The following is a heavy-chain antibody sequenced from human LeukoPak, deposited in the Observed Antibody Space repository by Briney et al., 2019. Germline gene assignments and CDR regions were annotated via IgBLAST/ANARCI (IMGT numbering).Heavy chain of an antibody. D-gene: IGHD7-27*01. CDR2: IKQDGSEK. CDR1: GFTFSIYW. CDR3: AGDLGYFDY. Sequence: GGSLRLSCAASGFTFSIYWMSWVRQAPGKGLEWVANIKQDGSEKYYVDSVKGRFTISRDNAKNSLYLQMNSLRAEDTAVYYCAGDLGYFDYWGQGTLVTVSS. V-gene: IGHV3-7*01. J-gene: IGHJ4*02.